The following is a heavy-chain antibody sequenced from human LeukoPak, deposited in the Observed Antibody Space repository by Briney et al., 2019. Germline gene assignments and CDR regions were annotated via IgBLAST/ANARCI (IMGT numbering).Heavy chain of an antibody. V-gene: IGHV4-59*12. CDR1: GGSINSYY. CDR2: IFYSGST. D-gene: IGHD3-10*01. J-gene: IGHJ3*02. CDR3: AKSNGYGLVDI. Sequence: SETLSLTCTVSGGSINSYYWSWIRQPPGKGLEWIGNIFYSGSTYYSPSLKSRVTISLDTSRNQFSLKLNSVTAADTAVYYCAKSNGYGLVDIWGQGTMVTVSS.